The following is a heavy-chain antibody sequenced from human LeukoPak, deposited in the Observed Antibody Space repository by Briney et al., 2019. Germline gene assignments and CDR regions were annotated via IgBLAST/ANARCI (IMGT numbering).Heavy chain of an antibody. CDR2: INPNSGGT. V-gene: IGHV1-2*02. CDR1: GYTFTGYY. J-gene: IGHJ4*02. CDR3: ARAESIAARENMGY. Sequence: ASVKVSCKASGYTFTGYYMHWVRQAPGQGLEWMGWINPNSGGTNYAQKFQGRVTMTRDTSISTAYMELSRLRSDDTAVYYCARAESIAARENMGYWGQGTLVTVSS. D-gene: IGHD6-6*01.